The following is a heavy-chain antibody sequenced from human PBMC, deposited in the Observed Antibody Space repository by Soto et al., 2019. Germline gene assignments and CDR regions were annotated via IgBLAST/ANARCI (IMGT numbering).Heavy chain of an antibody. CDR1: GYSISSGYY. V-gene: IGHV4-38-2*01. CDR3: ARSLCSSSWYAGS. CDR2: IYHSGTS. D-gene: IGHD6-13*01. J-gene: IGHJ5*02. Sequence: SETLSLTCAVSGYSISSGYYWTWIRQPPGKGLEWVGSIYHSGTSYYNPSLKSRVTISIDTSKNQFSLNLTSVPAADTAVYYCARSLCSSSWYAGSWGKGSLVTVS.